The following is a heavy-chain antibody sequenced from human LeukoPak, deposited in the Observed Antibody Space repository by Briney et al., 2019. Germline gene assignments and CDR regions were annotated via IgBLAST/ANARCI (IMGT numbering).Heavy chain of an antibody. CDR2: INGDGSST. D-gene: IGHD5-18*01. Sequence: GGSLRLSCAASGFTFSSYWMHWVRQPPGKGLVWVSRINGDGSSTIYADSVKGRFTISRDNGKNTLYLQMNSLRVEDTAVYYCARGYSHGNFDYWGQGTPVTVSS. CDR1: GFTFSSYW. CDR3: ARGYSHGNFDY. J-gene: IGHJ4*02. V-gene: IGHV3-74*01.